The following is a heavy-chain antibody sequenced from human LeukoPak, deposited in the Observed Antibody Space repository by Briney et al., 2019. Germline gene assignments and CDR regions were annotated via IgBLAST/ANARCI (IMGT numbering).Heavy chain of an antibody. J-gene: IGHJ6*03. CDR3: TTTMTTVTMIYYYYYYMDV. Sequence: PGGSLRLSCAASGFTFSNAWMSWVRQAPGKGLEWVGRIKSKTDGGTTDYAAPVEGRFTISRDDSKNTLYLQMNSLKTEDTAVYYCTTTMTTVTMIYYYYYYMDVWGKGTTVTVSS. CDR1: GFTFSNAW. V-gene: IGHV3-15*01. CDR2: IKSKTDGGTT. D-gene: IGHD4-11*01.